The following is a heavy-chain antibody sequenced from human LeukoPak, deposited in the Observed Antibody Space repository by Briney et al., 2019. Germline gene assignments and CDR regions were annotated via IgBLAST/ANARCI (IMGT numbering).Heavy chain of an antibody. CDR2: TYYRSKWYN. V-gene: IGHV6-1*01. Sequence: SQTLSLTCAISGDSVSSNSAAWNWIRQSPSGGLEWLGRTYYRSKWYNDYAVSVKSRITINPGTSKNQFSLQLNSVTPEDTAVYYCARVGEQWLVFFDYWGQGTLVTVSS. J-gene: IGHJ4*02. CDR1: GDSVSSNSAA. D-gene: IGHD6-19*01. CDR3: ARVGEQWLVFFDY.